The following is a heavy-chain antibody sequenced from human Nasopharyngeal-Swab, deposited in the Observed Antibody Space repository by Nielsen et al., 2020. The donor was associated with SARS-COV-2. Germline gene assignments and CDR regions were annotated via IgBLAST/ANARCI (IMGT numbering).Heavy chain of an antibody. Sequence: SETLSLTCNVSGGSISSGGYFWSWIRQHPGKGLEWIGYIYYSGSTYYNPSLKSRVTISVDTSKNQFSLKLSSVTAADPAVYYCARGGFYFDYWGQGTLVTVSS. CDR1: GGSISSGGYF. CDR2: IYYSGST. V-gene: IGHV4-31*03. D-gene: IGHD3-16*01. CDR3: ARGGFYFDY. J-gene: IGHJ4*02.